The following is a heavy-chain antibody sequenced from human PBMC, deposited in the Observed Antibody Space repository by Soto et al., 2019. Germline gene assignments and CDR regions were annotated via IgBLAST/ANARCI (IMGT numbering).Heavy chain of an antibody. CDR1: GFTFSSYA. CDR3: ATATISPVSATFHHYGMDV. CDR2: ISGSGGAT. Sequence: EVQLLESGGGLVQPGGSLSLSCAASGFTFSSYAMSWVRQTPGKGLEWVAGISGSGGATYYADSVKGRLTISRDNSNNTLYLQMNSLRAEDTAVYYCATATISPVSATFHHYGMDVWGQGTTVTVSS. J-gene: IGHJ6*02. D-gene: IGHD6-25*01. V-gene: IGHV3-23*01.